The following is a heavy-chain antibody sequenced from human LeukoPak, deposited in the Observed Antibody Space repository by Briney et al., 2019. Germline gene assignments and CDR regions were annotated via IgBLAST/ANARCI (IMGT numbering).Heavy chain of an antibody. J-gene: IGHJ4*02. V-gene: IGHV1-46*01. CDR2: INPSGGST. CDR3: ARGEFTKWLVSFDY. CDR1: GYSFTSYG. D-gene: IGHD6-19*01. Sequence: ASVKVSCKASGYSFTSYGISWVRQAPGQGLEWMGIINPSGGSTSYAQKFQGRVTMTRDTSTSTVYMELSSLRSEDTAVYYCARGEFTKWLVSFDYWGQGTLVTVSS.